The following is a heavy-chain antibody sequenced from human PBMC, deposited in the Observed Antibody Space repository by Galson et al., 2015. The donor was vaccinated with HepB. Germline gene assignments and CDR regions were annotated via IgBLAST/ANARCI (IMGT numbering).Heavy chain of an antibody. Sequence: SLRLSCAASGFTFSSYAMSWVRQAPGKGLEWVSGITGSGGNIYYADSVKGRFTISRDNSKTTLYLQMNSLRAEDTAVYYCAKDGYIVATQIYGMDVWGQWTTVTVSS. J-gene: IGHJ6*02. V-gene: IGHV3-23*01. CDR3: AKDGYIVATQIYGMDV. CDR1: GFTFSSYA. D-gene: IGHD5-12*01. CDR2: ITGSGGNI.